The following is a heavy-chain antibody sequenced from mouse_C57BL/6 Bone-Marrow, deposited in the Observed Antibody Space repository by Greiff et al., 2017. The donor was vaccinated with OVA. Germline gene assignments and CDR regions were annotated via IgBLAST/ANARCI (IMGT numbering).Heavy chain of an antibody. J-gene: IGHJ4*01. CDR1: GYAFSSYW. CDR2: IYPGDGDT. Sequence: QVQLQQSGAELVKPGASVKISCKASGYAFSSYWMNWVKQRPGQGLEWIGQIYPGDGDTNYNGKFKGKATLTADKSSSTAYMQLSSLTSEDSAVYFGARAGDGNPPAMDYWGQGTSVTVSS. V-gene: IGHV1-80*01. CDR3: ARAGDGNPPAMDY. D-gene: IGHD2-1*01.